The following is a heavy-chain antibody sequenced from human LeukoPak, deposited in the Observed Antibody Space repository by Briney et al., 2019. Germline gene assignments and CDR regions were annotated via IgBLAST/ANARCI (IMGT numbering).Heavy chain of an antibody. CDR1: GYTFTGYY. Sequence: GASVKVSCKASGYTFTGYYMHWVRQAPGQGLERMGWINPNSGGTNYAQKFQGRVTMTRDTSISTAYMELSRLRSDDTAVYYCARGATYYDFWSGYYPEPLLYWFDPWGQGTLVTVSS. J-gene: IGHJ5*02. CDR2: INPNSGGT. V-gene: IGHV1-2*02. D-gene: IGHD3-3*01. CDR3: ARGATYYDFWSGYYPEPLLYWFDP.